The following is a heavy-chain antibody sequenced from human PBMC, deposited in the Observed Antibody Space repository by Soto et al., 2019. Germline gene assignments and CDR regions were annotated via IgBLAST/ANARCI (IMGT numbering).Heavy chain of an antibody. D-gene: IGHD6-6*01. CDR1: GFTFSSYA. V-gene: IGHV3-30-3*01. CDR3: ARGDWGIAARKPYYFDY. J-gene: IGHJ4*02. Sequence: QVQLVESGGGVVQPGRSLRLSCAASGFTFSSYAMHWVRQAPGKGLEWVAVISYDGSNKYYADSVKGRFTISRDNSKNMQYLQMNSLRTVDTVVYYCARGDWGIAARKPYYFDYWGQGTLVTVSS. CDR2: ISYDGSNK.